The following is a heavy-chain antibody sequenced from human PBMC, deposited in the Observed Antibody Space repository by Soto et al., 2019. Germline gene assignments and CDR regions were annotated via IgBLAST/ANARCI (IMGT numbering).Heavy chain of an antibody. CDR2: IWYDGSNK. Sequence: QVQLVESGGGVVQPGRSLRLSCAASGFTFSSYGMHWVRQAPGKGLEWVAVIWYDGSNKYYADSVKGRFTISRDNSKNTLYLQMNSLRAEDTAVYYCARVEVAATDYYGMDVWGQGTTVTVSS. CDR1: GFTFSSYG. J-gene: IGHJ6*02. CDR3: ARVEVAATDYYGMDV. V-gene: IGHV3-33*01. D-gene: IGHD2-15*01.